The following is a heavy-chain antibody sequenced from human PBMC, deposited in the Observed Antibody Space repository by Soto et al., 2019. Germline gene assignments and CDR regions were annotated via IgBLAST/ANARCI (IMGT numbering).Heavy chain of an antibody. CDR2: ISAYNGNT. D-gene: IGHD1-1*01. CDR3: ARWARRERTQDYYYYYVMDV. Sequence: QVQLVQSGAEVKKPGASVKVSCKASGYTFTSYGISWVRQAPGQGLEWMGWISAYNGNTNYAQKLQGRVTMTTDTSTSTAYMELRSLRSDDTAVYYCARWARRERTQDYYYYYVMDVWGQGTTVTVSS. J-gene: IGHJ6*02. V-gene: IGHV1-18*01. CDR1: GYTFTSYG.